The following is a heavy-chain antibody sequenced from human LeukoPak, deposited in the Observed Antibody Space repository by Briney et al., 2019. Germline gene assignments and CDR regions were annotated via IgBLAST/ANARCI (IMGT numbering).Heavy chain of an antibody. Sequence: SETLSLTCTVSGGSISSTSYYWGWIRQPPGKGLEWIGSIYYSGSTYYNPSLKSRVTISVDTSKNRFSLKLSSVTAADTAVYYCARQFYTAIVLFWFDPWGLGTLVTVSS. D-gene: IGHD5-18*01. J-gene: IGHJ5*02. CDR3: ARQFYTAIVLFWFDP. V-gene: IGHV4-39*07. CDR1: GGSISSTSYY. CDR2: IYYSGST.